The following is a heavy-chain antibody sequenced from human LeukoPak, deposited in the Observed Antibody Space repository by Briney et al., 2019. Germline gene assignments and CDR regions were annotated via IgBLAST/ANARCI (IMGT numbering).Heavy chain of an antibody. V-gene: IGHV1-18*01. CDR2: ISAYNGNT. Sequence: GASVKVSCKASGYTFTSYGISWVRQAPGQGLEWMGWISAYNGNTNYAQKLQGRVTMTTDTSTSTAYMELRSLRSDDTAVYYCAREVLLRFGDFAPPYYYMDVWGKGTTVTISS. CDR1: GYTFTSYG. J-gene: IGHJ6*03. CDR3: AREVLLRFGDFAPPYYYMDV. D-gene: IGHD3-10*01.